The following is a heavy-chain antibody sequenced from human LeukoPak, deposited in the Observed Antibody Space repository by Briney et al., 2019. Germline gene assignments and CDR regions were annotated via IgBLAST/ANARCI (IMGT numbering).Heavy chain of an antibody. CDR3: AKDLRYFDSGYFDY. CDR2: ISSSSSYI. D-gene: IGHD3-9*01. Sequence: GGSLRLSCAASGFTFSSYSMNWVRQAPGKGLEWVSSISSSSSYIYYADSVKGRFTISRDNAKNSLYLQMNSLRAEDTAVYYCAKDLRYFDSGYFDYWGQGTLVTVSS. CDR1: GFTFSSYS. V-gene: IGHV3-21*04. J-gene: IGHJ4*02.